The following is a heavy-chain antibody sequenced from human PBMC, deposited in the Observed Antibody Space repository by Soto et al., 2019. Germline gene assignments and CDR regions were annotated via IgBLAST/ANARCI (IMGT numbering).Heavy chain of an antibody. CDR2: IYYSGST. Sequence: SETLSLTCTVSGGSISSGGYYWSWIRQHPGKGLEWIGYIYYSGSTYYNPSLKSRVTISVDTSKNQFSLKLSSVTAADTAVYYCARDPYYYYGMDVWGQGTTVTVSS. CDR1: GGSISSGGYY. V-gene: IGHV4-31*03. CDR3: ARDPYYYYGMDV. J-gene: IGHJ6*02.